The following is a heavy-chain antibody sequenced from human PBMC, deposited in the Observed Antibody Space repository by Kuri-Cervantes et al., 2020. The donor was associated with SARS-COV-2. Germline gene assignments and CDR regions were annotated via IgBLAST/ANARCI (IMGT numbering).Heavy chain of an antibody. V-gene: IGHV3-74*01. CDR2: INSDGSST. Sequence: GGSLRLSCTASGFTFGDYAMSWVRQAPGKGLVWVSRINSDGSSTSYADSVKGRFTISRDNAKNSLYLQMNSLRDEDTAVYYCASPVVVAALGAFDIWGQGTMVT. CDR3: ASPVVVAALGAFDI. CDR1: GFTFGDYA. J-gene: IGHJ3*02. D-gene: IGHD2-15*01.